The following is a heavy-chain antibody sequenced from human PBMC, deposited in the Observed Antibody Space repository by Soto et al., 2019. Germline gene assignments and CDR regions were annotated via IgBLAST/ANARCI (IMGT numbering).Heavy chain of an antibody. CDR1: GGSFSSYS. CDR2: VYNSGST. Sequence: SETLSLTCTVSGGSFSSYSWSWIRQPPGKGLEWIGYVYNSGSTTYNPSLKSRLTMSVDTSKNQISLKLGSVTAADTATYYGTGDYGSGSYRCDYCGQGTLVVVSS. CDR3: TGDYGSGSYRCDY. V-gene: IGHV4-59*01. D-gene: IGHD3-10*01. J-gene: IGHJ4*02.